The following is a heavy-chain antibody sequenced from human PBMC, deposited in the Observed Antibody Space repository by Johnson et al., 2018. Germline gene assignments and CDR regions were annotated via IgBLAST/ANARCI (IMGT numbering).Heavy chain of an antibody. D-gene: IGHD1-26*01. Sequence: EVQLVESGGGLVKARVSLRLSCAASGFTFSNAWMNWVRQAPGKGLEWVSGISWNSGSIGYADSVKGRFTISRDKSKNKLYLQMNSLRAEDTAVYYCARDGIVGATPGAFDIWGQGTMVTVSS. CDR3: ARDGIVGATPGAFDI. J-gene: IGHJ3*02. CDR1: GFTFSNAW. V-gene: IGHV3-9*01. CDR2: ISWNSGSI.